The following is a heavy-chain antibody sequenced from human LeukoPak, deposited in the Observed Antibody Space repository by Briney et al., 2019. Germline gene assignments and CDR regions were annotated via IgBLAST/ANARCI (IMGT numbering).Heavy chain of an antibody. CDR2: INPSGGRT. CDR1: GYTFTGYY. V-gene: IGHV1-46*01. Sequence: ASVKVSCKASGYTFTGYYMHWVRQAPGQGLEWMGIINPSGGRTTYAQKFQGRVTMTRDTSTSTVYMELSSLRSEDTAVYYCARDIAVAGNAFDIWGQGTRVTVSS. CDR3: ARDIAVAGNAFDI. J-gene: IGHJ3*02. D-gene: IGHD6-19*01.